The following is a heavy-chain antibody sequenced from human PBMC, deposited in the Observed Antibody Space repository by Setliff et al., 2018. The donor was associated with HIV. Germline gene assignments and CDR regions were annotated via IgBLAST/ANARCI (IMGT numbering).Heavy chain of an antibody. V-gene: IGHV4-61*02. CDR1: GGSISSGSYF. CDR3: ARAHVPGQWLIRVYFDY. D-gene: IGHD6-19*01. Sequence: SETLSLTCTVSGGSISSGSYFWTWIRQPAGKGLEWIGRIYTSGSTNYNPSLKSRVTISVDTSKNQFSLNLPSVTAADTAVYYCARAHVPGQWLIRVYFDYWGQGTVVTVSS. J-gene: IGHJ4*02. CDR2: IYTSGST.